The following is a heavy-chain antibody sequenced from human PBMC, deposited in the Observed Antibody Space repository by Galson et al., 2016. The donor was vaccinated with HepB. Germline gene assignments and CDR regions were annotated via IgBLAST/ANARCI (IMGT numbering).Heavy chain of an antibody. J-gene: IGHJ4*02. Sequence: SETLSLTCFVSGASISNNTWWSWVRQPPGKGLEWIGQIYHSGSTNYNSSLKSRVTISLDKSKNHFSLNLRSVTAADTAVYYCARELGGNDFDYWGQGILVTVST. CDR1: GASISNNTW. V-gene: IGHV4-4*02. CDR3: ARELGGNDFDY. CDR2: IYHSGST.